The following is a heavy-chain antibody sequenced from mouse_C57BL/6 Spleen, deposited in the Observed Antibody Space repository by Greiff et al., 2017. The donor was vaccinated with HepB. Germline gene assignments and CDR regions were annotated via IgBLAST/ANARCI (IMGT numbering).Heavy chain of an antibody. J-gene: IGHJ2*01. V-gene: IGHV1-63*01. CDR2: IYPGGGYT. Sequence: VQVVESGAELVRPGTSVKMSCKASGYTFTNYWIGWAKQRPGHGLGWIGDIYPGGGYTNYNEKFKGKATLTADKSSSTAYMQFSSLTSEDSAIYYCASGSNYFDYWGQGTTLTVSS. CDR1: GYTFTNYW. CDR3: ASGSNYFDY. D-gene: IGHD6-1*01.